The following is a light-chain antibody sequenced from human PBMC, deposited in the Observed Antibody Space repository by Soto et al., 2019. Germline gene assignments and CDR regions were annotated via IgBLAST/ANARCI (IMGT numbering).Light chain of an antibody. CDR1: QSVRTN. J-gene: IGKJ1*01. V-gene: IGKV3-15*01. CDR2: GAS. CDR3: QQYKNWPWT. Sequence: ITMTHSQAALSVTPGERDKLSCRASQSVRTNLAWYQQQPGQAPRLLIYGASTRATGIPARFSGSGSGTEFTLTISGLQSEDFAIYYCQQYKNWPWTFGQGTKV.